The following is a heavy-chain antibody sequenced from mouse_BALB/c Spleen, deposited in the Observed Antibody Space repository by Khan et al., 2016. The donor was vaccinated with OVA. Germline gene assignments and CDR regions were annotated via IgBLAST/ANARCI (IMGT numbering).Heavy chain of an antibody. D-gene: IGHD1-1*01. CDR3: ARIKKIVATYFDY. V-gene: IGHV1S81*02. J-gene: IGHJ2*01. Sequence: QVQLKQSGAELVKAGASVKMSCKASGYTFTSYWMHWVKQRLGQGLEWFAETNPTNGRTYYNEKFKSKATLTVDKSSSTAYMLLSSPTFEDSAVYYCARIKKIVATYFDYWGQGTTLTVSS. CDR1: GYTFTSYW. CDR2: TNPTNGRT.